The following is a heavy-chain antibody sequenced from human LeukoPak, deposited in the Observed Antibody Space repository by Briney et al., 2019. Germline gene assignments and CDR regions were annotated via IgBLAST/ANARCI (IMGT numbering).Heavy chain of an antibody. D-gene: IGHD6-13*01. CDR2: ISGSGVST. CDR1: GFTFSSYA. V-gene: IGHV3-23*01. CDR3: AKCINFLIAAAGTSDY. J-gene: IGHJ4*02. Sequence: PGGSLRLSCAASGFTFSSYAMSWVRQAPGKGLEWVSAISGSGVSTYYADSVKGRFTISRDNSKNTLYLQMNSLRAEDTAVYYCAKCINFLIAAAGTSDYWGQGTLVTVSS.